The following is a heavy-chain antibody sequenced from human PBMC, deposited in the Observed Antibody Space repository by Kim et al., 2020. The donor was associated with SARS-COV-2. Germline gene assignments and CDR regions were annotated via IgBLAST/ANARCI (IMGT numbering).Heavy chain of an antibody. D-gene: IGHD6-6*01. Sequence: ADDVKGQFSISRDNAKNTLYLRMNSLRAEDTAVYYCARDMSYSSSSGVDYWGQGTLVTVSS. V-gene: IGHV3-74*01. J-gene: IGHJ4*02. CDR3: ARDMSYSSSSGVDY.